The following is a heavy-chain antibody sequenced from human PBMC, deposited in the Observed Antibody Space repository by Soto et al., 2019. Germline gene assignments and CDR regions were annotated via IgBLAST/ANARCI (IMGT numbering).Heavy chain of an antibody. Sequence: GGSLRLSCAASGFTFSSYAMHWVRQAPGKGLEWVAVISYDGSNKYYADSVKGRFTISRDNSKNTLYLQMNSLRAEDTAVYYCARDPITMIVVVPYYFDYWGQGTLVTVSS. D-gene: IGHD3-22*01. CDR3: ARDPITMIVVVPYYFDY. CDR2: ISYDGSNK. V-gene: IGHV3-30-3*01. CDR1: GFTFSSYA. J-gene: IGHJ4*02.